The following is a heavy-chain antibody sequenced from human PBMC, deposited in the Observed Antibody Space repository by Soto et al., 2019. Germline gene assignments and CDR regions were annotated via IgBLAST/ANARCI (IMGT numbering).Heavy chain of an antibody. D-gene: IGHD2-15*01. CDR3: ARDCRGGRCYSLFY. CDR1: GFTFSDYY. V-gene: IGHV3-11*01. CDR2: ISSSGSTI. Sequence: GGSLRLSCAASGFTFSDYYMSWIRQAPGRGLEWVSYISSSGSTIYYADSVKGRFTISRDNAKNSLYLQMNSLRAEDTAVYYCARDCRGGRCYSLFYWGQRTLVTVSS. J-gene: IGHJ4*02.